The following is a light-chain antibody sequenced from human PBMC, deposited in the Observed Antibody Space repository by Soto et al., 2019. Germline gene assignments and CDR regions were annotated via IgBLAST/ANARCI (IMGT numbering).Light chain of an antibody. CDR2: EVS. CDR1: SSDVGGSNY. J-gene: IGLJ1*01. Sequence: QSVLTQPASVSGSPGQSITISCTGTSSDVGGSNYVSCYQRHPGIAPKLMIYEVSNRPSGVSNRFSGSKSGNTASLTISGLQAEDEADYYCSSYTSISTLVFGTGTKVTVL. V-gene: IGLV2-14*01. CDR3: SSYTSISTLV.